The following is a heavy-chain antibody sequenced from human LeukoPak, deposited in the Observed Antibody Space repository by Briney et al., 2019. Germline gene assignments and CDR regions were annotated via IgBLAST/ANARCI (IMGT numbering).Heavy chain of an antibody. Sequence: PGESLRLSCAASGFTFSSHDMHWVRQPAGKGLEWVSTISPAGHTYYADSVKGRFTISRDNAKNSLYLQMNSLRAEDTAVYYCARETSGNYYFDSWGQGTLVTVSS. D-gene: IGHD1-26*01. CDR2: ISPAGHT. J-gene: IGHJ4*02. CDR1: GFTFSSHD. CDR3: ARETSGNYYFDS. V-gene: IGHV3-13*04.